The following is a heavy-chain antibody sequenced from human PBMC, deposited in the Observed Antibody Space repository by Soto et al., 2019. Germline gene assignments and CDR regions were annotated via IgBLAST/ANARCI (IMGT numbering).Heavy chain of an antibody. CDR3: TTDTEGWEPPAYYFDY. J-gene: IGHJ4*02. CDR2: IKSKTDGGTT. D-gene: IGHD1-26*01. Sequence: EVQLVESGGGLVKPGGSLRLSCAASGFTFSNAWMSWVRQAPGKGLEWVGRIKSKTDGGTTDYAAPVKGRFTISRDDSKNTLYLQMNSLKTEDTAVDYCTTDTEGWEPPAYYFDYWGQGTLVTVSS. V-gene: IGHV3-15*01. CDR1: GFTFSNAW.